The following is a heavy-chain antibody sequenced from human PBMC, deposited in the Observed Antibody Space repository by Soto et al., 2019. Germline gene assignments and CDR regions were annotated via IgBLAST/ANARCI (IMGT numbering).Heavy chain of an antibody. CDR3: VAEVGPRNFDH. CDR1: GFTFRSHV. Sequence: PGGSLRLSCAASGFTFRSHVMHWVRQAPGKGLEWVAMISFDGTYQNYIDSVRGRFTISRDNSRSTVFLQMSRLRPEDTAFYFCVAEVGPRNFDHWGRGALVTVSS. V-gene: IGHV3-30*03. J-gene: IGHJ5*02. CDR2: ISFDGTYQ. D-gene: IGHD1-26*01.